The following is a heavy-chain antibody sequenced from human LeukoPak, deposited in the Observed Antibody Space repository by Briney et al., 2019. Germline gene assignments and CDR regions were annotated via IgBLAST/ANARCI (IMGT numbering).Heavy chain of an antibody. CDR3: TTETDYGDLDY. V-gene: IGHV3-15*01. CDR1: GYTFSNAW. CDR2: IKSKTDGGTT. Sequence: GGALRLSCAASGYTFSNAWMSWVRQAPGKGLEWVGRIKSKTDGGTTDYAAPVKGRFTISRDDSKNTLYLQMNSLKTEDTAVYYCTTETDYGDLDYWGQGTLVTVSS. J-gene: IGHJ4*02. D-gene: IGHD4-17*01.